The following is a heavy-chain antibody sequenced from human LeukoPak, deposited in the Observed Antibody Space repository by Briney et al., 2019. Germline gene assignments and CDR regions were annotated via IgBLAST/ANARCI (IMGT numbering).Heavy chain of an antibody. D-gene: IGHD2-2*01. CDR1: GFTFSSYS. Sequence: GGSLRLSCAASGFTFSSYSMNWVRQAPGKGLEWVSSISSSSSYIYYADSVKGRFTISRDNARNSLYLQMNSLRAEDTAVYYCARDFVVVPAAGRSYYYYGMDVWGQGTTVTVSS. CDR3: ARDFVVVPAAGRSYYYYGMDV. V-gene: IGHV3-21*01. J-gene: IGHJ6*02. CDR2: ISSSSSYI.